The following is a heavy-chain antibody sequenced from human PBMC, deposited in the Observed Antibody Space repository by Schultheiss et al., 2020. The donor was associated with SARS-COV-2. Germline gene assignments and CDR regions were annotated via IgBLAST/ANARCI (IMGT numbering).Heavy chain of an antibody. CDR2: ISYDGSNK. CDR1: GFTVSSNY. D-gene: IGHD6-13*01. Sequence: GGSLRLSCAASGFTVSSNYMSWVRQAPGKGLEWVAVISYDGSNKYYADSVKGRFTISRDNSKNTLYLQMNSLRAEDTAVYYCAKSQTIAAAGTDYWGQGTLVTVSS. J-gene: IGHJ4*02. CDR3: AKSQTIAAAGTDY. V-gene: IGHV3-30*18.